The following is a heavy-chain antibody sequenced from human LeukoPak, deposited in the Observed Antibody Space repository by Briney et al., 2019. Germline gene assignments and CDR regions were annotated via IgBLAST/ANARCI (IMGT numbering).Heavy chain of an antibody. CDR2: ISWNSGSI. J-gene: IGHJ4*02. Sequence: GRSLRLSCAVSGFTFDDYAMHWVRQAPGKGLEWVSGISWNSGSIGYADSVKGRFTISRDNAKNSLYLQMNSLRAEDTALYYCAKGTDILTAEYYFDYWGQGTLVTVSS. V-gene: IGHV3-9*01. CDR1: GFTFDDYA. CDR3: AKGTDILTAEYYFDY. D-gene: IGHD3-9*01.